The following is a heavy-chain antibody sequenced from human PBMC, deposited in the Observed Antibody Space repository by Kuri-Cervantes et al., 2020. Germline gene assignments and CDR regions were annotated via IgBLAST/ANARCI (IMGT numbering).Heavy chain of an antibody. V-gene: IGHV3-48*01. CDR1: GFTFSTYN. J-gene: IGHJ4*02. D-gene: IGHD3-3*01. CDR2: ISTSSYTI. CDR3: ARDSHTTSTRITIFGVVTY. Sequence: GESLKISCAASGFTFSTYNMNWVRQAPGKGLEWVSYISTSSYTIYYADSVKGRFTISRDNAKNSMYLQMNSLRAEDTAVYYCARDSHTTSTRITIFGVVTYWGQGTLVTVSS.